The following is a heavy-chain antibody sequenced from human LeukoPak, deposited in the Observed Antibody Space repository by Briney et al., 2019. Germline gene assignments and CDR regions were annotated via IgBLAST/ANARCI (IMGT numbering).Heavy chain of an antibody. V-gene: IGHV3-21*01. CDR1: GFTFSSYS. CDR2: ISSGSSYI. Sequence: GGSLRPSCAASGFTFSSYSMNWVRQAPGKGLEWVSSISSGSSYIHYADSVKGRFTISKDNAKNSLYLQMNSLRAEDTAVYYCARSLRFLEWLLDYWGQGTLVTVSS. J-gene: IGHJ4*02. D-gene: IGHD3-3*01. CDR3: ARSLRFLEWLLDY.